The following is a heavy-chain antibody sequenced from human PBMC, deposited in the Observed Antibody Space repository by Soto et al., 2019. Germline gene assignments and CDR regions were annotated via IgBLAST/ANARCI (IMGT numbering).Heavy chain of an antibody. D-gene: IGHD6-13*01. CDR3: AKVPSASRYSSSWYDY. CDR1: GFTLSSYA. J-gene: IGHJ4*02. V-gene: IGHV3-23*01. CDR2: ISGSGGST. Sequence: GGSLRLSCAASGFTLSSYAMSWVRQAPGKGLEWVSAISGSGGSTYYADSVKGRFTISRDNSKNTLYLQMNSLRAEDTAVYYCAKVPSASRYSSSWYDYWGRGTLVTVSS.